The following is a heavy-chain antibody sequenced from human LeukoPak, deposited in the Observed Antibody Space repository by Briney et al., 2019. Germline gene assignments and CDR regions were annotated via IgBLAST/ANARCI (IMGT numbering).Heavy chain of an antibody. Sequence: KGSETLSLTCTVSGGSISSSSYYWGWIRQPPGKGLEWIGSIHYSGSTNYNPSLKSRVTISVDTSKNQFSLKLSSVTAADTAVYYCARGYCSGGSCYSYYYYNYMDVWGKGTTVTVSS. V-gene: IGHV4-39*07. D-gene: IGHD2-15*01. CDR1: GGSISSSSYY. J-gene: IGHJ6*03. CDR2: IHYSGST. CDR3: ARGYCSGGSCYSYYYYNYMDV.